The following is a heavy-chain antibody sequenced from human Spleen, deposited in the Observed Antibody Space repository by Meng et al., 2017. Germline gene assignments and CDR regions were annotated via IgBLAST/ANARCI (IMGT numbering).Heavy chain of an antibody. J-gene: IGHJ5*02. D-gene: IGHD3-10*01. CDR1: GGSISSGGYS. V-gene: IGHV4-30-2*01. CDR3: ASYVSGAYRFDP. CDR2: IYHSGST. Sequence: QLQLQESDSGLVKPSQTLSLTCAVSGGSISSGGYSWSWIRQPPGKGLEWIGYIYHSGSTFYNPSLKSRVTMSVDRSKNQSSLKLSSVTAADTAVYYCASYVSGAYRFDPWGQGTLVTVSS.